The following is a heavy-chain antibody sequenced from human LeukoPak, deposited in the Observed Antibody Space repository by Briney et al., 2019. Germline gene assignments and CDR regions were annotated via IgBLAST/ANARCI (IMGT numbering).Heavy chain of an antibody. V-gene: IGHV1-18*01. D-gene: IGHD2-8*01. CDR1: GYTFTSYG. Sequence: ASVKVSCKASGYTFTSYGISWVRQAPGQGLEWMGWISAYNGNTNYAQKLQGRVTMTTDTSTSTAYMELRSLRSDDTAVYYCASTGYCTNGVCPFDYWGQGTLVTVSS. CDR2: ISAYNGNT. CDR3: ASTGYCTNGVCPFDY. J-gene: IGHJ4*02.